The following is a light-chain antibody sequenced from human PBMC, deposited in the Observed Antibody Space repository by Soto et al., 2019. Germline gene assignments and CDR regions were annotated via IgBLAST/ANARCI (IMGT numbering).Light chain of an antibody. V-gene: IGLV2-14*01. J-gene: IGLJ1*01. CDR1: SSDVGGYNY. Sequence: QSALTQPASVSGSPGQSITISCTGTSSDVGGYNYVSWYQQHPGKAPKLMIYKVSNRPSGVSNPVSGSKSDKTASLTISGLQAEDDADYYCSSYRSSSTVFGTGTKLTVL. CDR2: KVS. CDR3: SSYRSSSTV.